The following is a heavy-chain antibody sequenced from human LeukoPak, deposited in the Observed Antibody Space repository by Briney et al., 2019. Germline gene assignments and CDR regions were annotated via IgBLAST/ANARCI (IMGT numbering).Heavy chain of an antibody. CDR2: IYSGGST. Sequence: GGSLRLSGAASGFTVSSNYMSWVRQAPGKGLEWVSVIYSGGSTYYADSVKGRFTISRDNSKNTLYLQMNSLRAEDTAVYYCARVGSQATFDYWGQGTLVTVSS. J-gene: IGHJ4*02. CDR3: ARVGSQATFDY. CDR1: GFTVSSNY. V-gene: IGHV3-53*01. D-gene: IGHD1-26*01.